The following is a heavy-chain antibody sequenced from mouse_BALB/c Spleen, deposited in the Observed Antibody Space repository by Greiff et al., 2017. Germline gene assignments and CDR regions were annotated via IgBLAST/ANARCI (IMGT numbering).Heavy chain of an antibody. CDR2: INPSTGYT. D-gene: IGHD2-3*01. CDR3: ARRDDGYYFDY. J-gene: IGHJ2*01. Sequence: QVQLQQSGAELAKPGASVKMSCKASGYTFTSYWMHWVKQRPGQGLEWIGYINPSTGYTEYNQKFKDKATLTADKSSSTAYMQLSSLTSEDSAVYYWARRDDGYYFDYWGQGTTLTVSS. CDR1: GYTFTSYW. V-gene: IGHV1-7*01.